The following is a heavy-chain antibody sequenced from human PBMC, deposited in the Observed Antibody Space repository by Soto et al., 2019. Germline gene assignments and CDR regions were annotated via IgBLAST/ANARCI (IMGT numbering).Heavy chain of an antibody. J-gene: IGHJ4*02. CDR1: GFTFSSYG. CDR3: AKEEPLTNWYFDS. D-gene: IGHD1-1*01. V-gene: IGHV3-30*18. Sequence: QVQLVESGGGVVQPGRSLRLSCAASGFTFSSYGMHWVRQAPGKGLEWVTVISYDGNVADYADSVKGRFTISRDNSKNTLYLQMNSLRTEDTAMSYCAKEEPLTNWYFDSWGQGTLVSVSS. CDR2: ISYDGNVA.